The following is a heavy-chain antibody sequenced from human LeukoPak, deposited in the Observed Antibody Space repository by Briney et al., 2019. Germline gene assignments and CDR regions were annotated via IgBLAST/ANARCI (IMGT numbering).Heavy chain of an antibody. V-gene: IGHV3-23*01. Sequence: GGSLRLSCAASGFTFSSYAMSWVRQAPGKGLEWVSAISGSGGSTYYADSVKGRFTISRDNSKNTLYLQMNSLRAEDTAVYYCAKVSYSGSYGRYFDYWGQGTLVTASS. CDR1: GFTFSSYA. J-gene: IGHJ4*02. CDR3: AKVSYSGSYGRYFDY. D-gene: IGHD1-26*01. CDR2: ISGSGGST.